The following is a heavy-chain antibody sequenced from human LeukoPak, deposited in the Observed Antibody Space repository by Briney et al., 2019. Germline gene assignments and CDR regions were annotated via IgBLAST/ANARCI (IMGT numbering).Heavy chain of an antibody. V-gene: IGHV4-59*08. CDR2: IHYTKGT. Sequence: SETLSLPCTVSGGSISSYYWSWIRQPPGKGLEWIGEIHYTKGTKYTSSFRSRVTISMDTSKNHLSLELSSVTAADTAVYYCARHGGVNFDHWGQGTLVTVSS. J-gene: IGHJ4*02. D-gene: IGHD3-10*01. CDR3: ARHGGVNFDH. CDR1: GGSISSYY.